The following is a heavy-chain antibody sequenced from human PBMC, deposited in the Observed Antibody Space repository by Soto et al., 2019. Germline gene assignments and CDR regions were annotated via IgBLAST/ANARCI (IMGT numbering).Heavy chain of an antibody. Sequence: GGSLRLSCATSGFSFRTYGMHWVRQTPGKGLEWVAVISFDGSNKFYADSVKGRFTISRDNSNDTLYLRMTSLRPDDTAVYYWAKDRRIAVAGALSDWGRGTMVA. CDR2: ISFDGSNK. J-gene: IGHJ4*02. V-gene: IGHV3-30*18. CDR1: GFSFRTYG. D-gene: IGHD6-19*01. CDR3: AKDRRIAVAGALSD.